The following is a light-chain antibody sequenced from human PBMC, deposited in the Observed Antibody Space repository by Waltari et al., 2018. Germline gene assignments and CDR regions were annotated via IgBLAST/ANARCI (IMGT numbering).Light chain of an antibody. V-gene: IGLV8-61*01. CDR2: KTN. Sequence: QTVVTQGLYFAVSPGGPVTLTCALSSGSHSRTSYASWYQQSPGQAPRTLVYKTNSRSSGVPDRFSGSVLGNKAALTITGAQADDESDYYCLLYMGSGIWVFGGGTKLTVL. CDR1: SGSHSRTSY. CDR3: LLYMGSGIWV. J-gene: IGLJ3*02.